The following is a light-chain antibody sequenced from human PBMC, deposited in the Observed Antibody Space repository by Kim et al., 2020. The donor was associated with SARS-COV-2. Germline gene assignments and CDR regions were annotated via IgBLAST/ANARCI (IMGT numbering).Light chain of an antibody. CDR3: QQYGTSPLT. Sequence: EIVLTQSPGTLSLSPGETATVSCRASQTVSSNYLAWYQQKPGQALRLLIYGASSRATGIPDRFSGSGSETDFTLTISRLDPEDFAMYYCQQYGTSPLTFGGGTKVDIK. CDR2: GAS. J-gene: IGKJ4*01. V-gene: IGKV3-20*01. CDR1: QTVSSNY.